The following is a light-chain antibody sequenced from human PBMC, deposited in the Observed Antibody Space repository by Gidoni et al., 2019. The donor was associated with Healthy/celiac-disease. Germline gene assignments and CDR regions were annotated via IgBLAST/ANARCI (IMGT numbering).Light chain of an antibody. CDR2: GNS. J-gene: IGLJ2*01. V-gene: IGLV1-40*01. Sequence: QSVLTQPPSVSGAPGQRVTISCTGSSSNIGAGYDVHWYQPLPGTAPKLLIYGNSNRPSGVPDRFSGSKSGTSASLAITGLQAEDEADYYCQSYDSSLSGVVFGGWTKLTVL. CDR1: SSNIGAGYD. CDR3: QSYDSSLSGVV.